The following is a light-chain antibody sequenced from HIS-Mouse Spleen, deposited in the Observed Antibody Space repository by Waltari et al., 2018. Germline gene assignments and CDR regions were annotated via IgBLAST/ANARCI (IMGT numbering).Light chain of an antibody. V-gene: IGLV1-47*01. CDR3: AAWDDSLSGYV. J-gene: IGLJ1*01. Sequence: QSVLTQPPSASGTPGQRVTISCSGSSSNIGSNYVYWYQQLPGTAPKLLIYRNNRRASGVHDRCSGSKSGTSASLAISGLLSEDEADYYCAAWDDSLSGYVVGTGTKVTVL. CDR1: SSNIGSNY. CDR2: RNN.